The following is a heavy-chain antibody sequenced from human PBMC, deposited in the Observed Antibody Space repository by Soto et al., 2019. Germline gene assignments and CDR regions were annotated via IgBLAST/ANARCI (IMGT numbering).Heavy chain of an antibody. CDR2: IYHSGST. J-gene: IGHJ3*02. CDR1: GGSISISNW. Sequence: QVQLQESGPGLVKPSGTLSLTCAVSGGSISISNWWSWVRQPPGKGLEWIGEIYHSGSTNYNPSPKSRVTIAVDKSKNQFSLKTSSVSAADTAVYYCASVIFGDYYAFDIWGKGTMVTVSS. V-gene: IGHV4-4*02. CDR3: ASVIFGDYYAFDI. D-gene: IGHD4-17*01.